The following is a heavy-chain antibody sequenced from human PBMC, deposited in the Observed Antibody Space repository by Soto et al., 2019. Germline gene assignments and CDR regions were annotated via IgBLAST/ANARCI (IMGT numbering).Heavy chain of an antibody. Sequence: GASVKVSCKASGGTFSSYAISWVRQAPGQGLEWMGGIIPIFGTANYAQKFQGRVTITADESTSTAYMELSSLRSEDTAVYYCARVVCISTSCYSLPFDYWGQGTLVTVSS. CDR3: ARVVCISTSCYSLPFDY. J-gene: IGHJ4*02. CDR1: GGTFSSYA. V-gene: IGHV1-69*13. CDR2: IIPIFGTA. D-gene: IGHD2-2*01.